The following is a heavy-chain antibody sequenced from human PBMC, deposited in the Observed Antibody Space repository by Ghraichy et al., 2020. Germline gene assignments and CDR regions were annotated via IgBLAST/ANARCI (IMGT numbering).Heavy chain of an antibody. CDR2: IHPGDSDT. D-gene: IGHD6-6*01. CDR1: GYTFTSYW. CDR3: ARPRVSSSSIYYDMDV. Sequence: GESLNICCKGSGYTFTSYWIAWVRQMPGKGLEWMGIIHPGDSDTRYSPSFQGQVTISADKSISTAYLQWSRLKASDTAMYYCARPRVSSSSIYYDMDVWGQGTTVTFSS. V-gene: IGHV5-51*01. J-gene: IGHJ6*02.